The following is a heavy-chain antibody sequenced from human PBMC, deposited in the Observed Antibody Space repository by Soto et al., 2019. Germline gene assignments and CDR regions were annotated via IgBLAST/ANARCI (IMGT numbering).Heavy chain of an antibody. CDR3: ARVARYCTNGVYYPTYYYYGMEV. J-gene: IGHJ6*02. D-gene: IGHD2-8*01. CDR2: ISYDGSNK. CDR1: GFTFSSYA. Sequence: GGSLRLSCAASGFTFSSYAMHWVRQAPGKGLEWVAVISYDGSNKYYADSVKGRFTISRDNSKNTLYLQMNSLRAEDTAVYYCARVARYCTNGVYYPTYYYYGMEVWGQGTTVTVSS. V-gene: IGHV3-30-3*01.